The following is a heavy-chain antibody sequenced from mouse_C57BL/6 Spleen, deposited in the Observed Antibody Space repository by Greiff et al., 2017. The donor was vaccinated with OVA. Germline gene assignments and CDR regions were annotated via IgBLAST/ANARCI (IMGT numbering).Heavy chain of an antibody. CDR1: GYSITSGYY. D-gene: IGHD1-1*01. J-gene: IGHJ2*01. CDR2: ISYDGSN. Sequence: EVQLVESGPGLVKPSQSLSLTCSVTGYSITSGYYWNWIRQFPGNKLEWMGYISYDGSNNYNPSLKNRISITRDTSKNQFFLKLNSVTTEDTATYYCARVTYYGSSGGYFDYWGQGTTLTVSS. CDR3: ARVTYYGSSGGYFDY. V-gene: IGHV3-6*01.